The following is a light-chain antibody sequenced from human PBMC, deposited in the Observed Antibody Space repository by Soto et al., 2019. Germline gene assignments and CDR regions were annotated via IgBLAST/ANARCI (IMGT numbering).Light chain of an antibody. CDR3: QQYYSYPTT. CDR1: QGISSY. Sequence: AIRMTQSPSSLSASTGDRVTITCRASQGISSYLAWYQQKPGKAPKLLLYAASTLQSGVPSRFSGSGSGTDFTLTISCLQSEDFATYYCQQYYSYPTTFGQGTRLEIK. CDR2: AAS. V-gene: IGKV1-8*01. J-gene: IGKJ5*01.